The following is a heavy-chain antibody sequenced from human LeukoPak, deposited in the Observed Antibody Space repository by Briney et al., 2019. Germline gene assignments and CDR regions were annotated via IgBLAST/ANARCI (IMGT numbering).Heavy chain of an antibody. CDR1: GGSISSGDYY. Sequence: PSETLSLTCTVSGGSISSGDYYWSWIRQPPGKGLEWIGYIYYSGSTYYNPSLKSRVTISVDTSKNQFSLKLSSVTAADTAVYYCARGDYDFWSGYDPIPTPEKTRFDPWGQGTLVTVSS. J-gene: IGHJ5*02. V-gene: IGHV4-30-4*08. D-gene: IGHD3-3*01. CDR3: ARGDYDFWSGYDPIPTPEKTRFDP. CDR2: IYYSGST.